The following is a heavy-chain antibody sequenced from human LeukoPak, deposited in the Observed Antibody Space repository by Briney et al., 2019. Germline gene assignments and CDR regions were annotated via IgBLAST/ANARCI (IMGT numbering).Heavy chain of an antibody. V-gene: IGHV4-30-4*08. D-gene: IGHD3-10*01. CDR3: ARSGGVRGHYFDY. CDR2: IHYSGST. CDR1: GGSISSGDYY. Sequence: SQTLSLTCTVSGGSISSGDYYWSWIRQPPGQGLEWIGYIHYSGSTYYNPSLNSRVTISVDTSKNQFSLKLTSVTAADTAVYYCARSGGVRGHYFDYWGQGTLVTVSS. J-gene: IGHJ4*02.